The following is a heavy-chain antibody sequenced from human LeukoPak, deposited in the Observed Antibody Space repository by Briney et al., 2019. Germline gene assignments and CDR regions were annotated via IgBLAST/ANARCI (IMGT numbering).Heavy chain of an antibody. D-gene: IGHD3-10*01. Sequence: GGSLRLSCAASGFTFSNYAMNWVRQAPGKGLEWVSAISASDGTTHYADSVKGRFNISRDSSKNTLYLQINRLRAEDTAVYYCAYYGPYWESYFDYWGQGILVTVSS. CDR3: AYYGPYWESYFDY. J-gene: IGHJ4*02. CDR2: ISASDGTT. V-gene: IGHV3-23*01. CDR1: GFTFSNYA.